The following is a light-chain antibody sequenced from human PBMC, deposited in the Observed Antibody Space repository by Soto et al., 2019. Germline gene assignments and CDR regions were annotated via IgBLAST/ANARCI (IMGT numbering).Light chain of an antibody. Sequence: DIQMTQSPSTLSAYVGDRVTITCRASQSIGRWLAWYQQKPGKAPKLLIYEASSLVSGVSSRFRGSGSGTEFTLTTTSLQPDDFATYYCQQYESYRTFGPGTKVEIK. CDR2: EAS. CDR3: QQYESYRT. J-gene: IGKJ1*01. V-gene: IGKV1-5*03. CDR1: QSIGRW.